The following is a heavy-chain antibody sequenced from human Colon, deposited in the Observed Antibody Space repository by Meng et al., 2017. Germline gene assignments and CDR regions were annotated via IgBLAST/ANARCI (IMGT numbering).Heavy chain of an antibody. D-gene: IGHD7-27*01. J-gene: IGHJ4*02. CDR2: ISSSGSYI. CDR1: GFTFISYI. Sequence: EVQLGESGGGRVEPGGARRLSCAASGFTFISYIMNWVRQAPGKGLEWVSSISSSGSYIYYADSVKGRFTISRDNAKNSLYLQMNSLRAEDTAVYYCARDHPGPLGYWGQGALVTVSS. CDR3: ARDHPGPLGY. V-gene: IGHV3-21*01.